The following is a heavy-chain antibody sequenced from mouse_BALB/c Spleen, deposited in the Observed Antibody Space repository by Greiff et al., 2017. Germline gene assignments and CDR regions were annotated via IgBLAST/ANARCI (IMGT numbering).Heavy chain of an antibody. CDR3: GTGLRDWAMDY. CDR2: INPDSSTI. V-gene: IGHV4-1*02. J-gene: IGHJ4*01. CDR1: GFDFSRYW. D-gene: IGHD3-3*01. Sequence: EVQLEESGGGLVQPGGSLKLSCAASGFDFSRYWMSWVRQAPGKGLEWIGEINPDSSTINYTPSLKDKFIISRDNAKNTLYLQMSKVIAEDTALCYCGTGLRDWAMDYWGQGTSVTVSS.